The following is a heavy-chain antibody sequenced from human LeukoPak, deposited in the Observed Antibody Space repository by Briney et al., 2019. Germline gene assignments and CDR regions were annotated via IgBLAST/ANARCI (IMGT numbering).Heavy chain of an antibody. CDR2: IYYSGST. D-gene: IGHD4-17*01. CDR3: ARGYGDYEGYYFDY. J-gene: IGHJ4*02. Sequence: SQTLSLTCTVSGGSISSGGYYWSWIRQHPGKGLEWIGYIYYSGSTYYNPSLKSRVTISVGTSKNQFSLKLSSVTAADTAVYYCARGYGDYEGYYFDYWGQGTLVTVSS. CDR1: GGSISSGGYY. V-gene: IGHV4-31*03.